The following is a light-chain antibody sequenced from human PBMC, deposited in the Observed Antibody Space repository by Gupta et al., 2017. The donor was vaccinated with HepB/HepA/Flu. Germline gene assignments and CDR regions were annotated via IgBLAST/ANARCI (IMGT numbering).Light chain of an antibody. J-gene: IGKJ4*01. CDR2: DAS. CDR3: QQRSNCPPLFT. V-gene: IGKV3-11*01. Sequence: EIVLTQSPATLSLSPGERATLSCRASQSVSSYLAWYQQKPGQAPRLLIYDASNRTTGIPARCSGSEVGTDSTLTISSREPEDFEVYYCQQRSNCPPLFTFGRGTKVDIK. CDR1: QSVSSY.